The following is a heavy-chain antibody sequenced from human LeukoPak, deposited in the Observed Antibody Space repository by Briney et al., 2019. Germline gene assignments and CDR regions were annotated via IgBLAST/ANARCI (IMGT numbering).Heavy chain of an antibody. Sequence: PSETLSLTCTVSGGSISSSSYYWGWIRQPPGKGLEWIGSIYYSGSTYYNPSLKSRVTISVDTSKNQFSLKLSSVTAADTAVYYCARGRPQPVYCSGGSCYGDPNWFDPWGQGTLVTVSS. V-gene: IGHV4-39*01. CDR1: GGSISSSSYY. CDR3: ARGRPQPVYCSGGSCYGDPNWFDP. CDR2: IYYSGST. D-gene: IGHD2-15*01. J-gene: IGHJ5*02.